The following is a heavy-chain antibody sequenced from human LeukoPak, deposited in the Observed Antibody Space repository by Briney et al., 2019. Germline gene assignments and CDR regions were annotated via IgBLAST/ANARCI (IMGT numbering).Heavy chain of an antibody. J-gene: IGHJ3*02. D-gene: IGHD3-10*01. Sequence: SETLSLTCAVYGGSFSGYYWSWIRQPPGKGLEWIGEINHSGSTNYNPSLKSRVTISVDTSKNQFSLKLSSVTAADTAVYYCATRELFAFDIWGQGTMVTVSS. CDR2: INHSGST. CDR3: ATRELFAFDI. CDR1: GGSFSGYY. V-gene: IGHV4-34*01.